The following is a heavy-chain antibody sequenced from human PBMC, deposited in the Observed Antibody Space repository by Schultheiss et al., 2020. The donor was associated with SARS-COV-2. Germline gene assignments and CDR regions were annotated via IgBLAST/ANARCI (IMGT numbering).Heavy chain of an antibody. V-gene: IGHV1-18*01. D-gene: IGHD6-13*01. J-gene: IGHJ6*02. CDR3: ALPGIAITRYYYYYGMDV. CDR2: ISAYNGNT. CDR1: GYTFTSYG. Sequence: ASVKVSCKASGYTFTSYGISWVRQAPGQGLEWMGWISAYNGNTNYAQKLQGRVTMTTDTSTSTAYMELRSLRSDDTAVYYCALPGIAITRYYYYYGMDVWGQGTTVTVSS.